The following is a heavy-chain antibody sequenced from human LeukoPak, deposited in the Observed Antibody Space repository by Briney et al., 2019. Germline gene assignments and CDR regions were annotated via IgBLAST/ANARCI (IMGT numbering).Heavy chain of an antibody. CDR3: ARYFYGMDV. CDR1: GFTFSDYY. CDR2: ISSGGST. Sequence: GGSLRLSCASSGFTFSDYYMSWVRQAPGKGLEWVSVISSGGSTYYADSVKGRFTISRDNSKNTLYLQMNSLRAEDTAVYYCARYFYGMDVWGQGTTVTVSS. J-gene: IGHJ6*02. V-gene: IGHV3-53*01.